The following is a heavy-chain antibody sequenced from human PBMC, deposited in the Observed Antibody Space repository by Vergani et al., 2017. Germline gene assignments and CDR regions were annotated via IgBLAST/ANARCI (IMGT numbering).Heavy chain of an antibody. Sequence: EVQLVESGGGLIHPGGSLRLSCEASGITFWKFGMHWVRQGPGKGLEWVSGISWNSGAVDYADSVRGRFTISRDNAKNSLFLEMNRLRFEDTAVYFCTKGSVYYHDSAGHGYDPYTGFDLWGQGTLVTVSS. D-gene: IGHD5-12*01. CDR2: ISWNSGAV. CDR3: TKGSVYYHDSAGHGYDPYTGFDL. V-gene: IGHV3-9*01. J-gene: IGHJ3*01. CDR1: GITFWKFG.